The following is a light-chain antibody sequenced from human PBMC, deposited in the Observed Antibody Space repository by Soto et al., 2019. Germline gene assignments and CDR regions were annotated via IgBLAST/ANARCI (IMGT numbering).Light chain of an antibody. Sequence: QSALAQPASVSGSPGQSITISCTGTSGDIGAYSYVSWYQQHPGKAPKLLIYEVSHRPSGVSLRFSGSKSANTASLTISGLQAEDEAEYYCSSLTTNTTLKFGGGTKLTVL. CDR1: SGDIGAYSY. CDR2: EVS. J-gene: IGLJ3*02. V-gene: IGLV2-14*03. CDR3: SSLTTNTTLK.